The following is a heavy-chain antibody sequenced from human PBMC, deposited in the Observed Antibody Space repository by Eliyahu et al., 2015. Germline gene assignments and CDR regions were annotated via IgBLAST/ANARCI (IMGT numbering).Heavy chain of an antibody. CDR3: ARHGTTVTPWDLFPNYYHVMDV. CDR1: GDSISRSXSY. D-gene: IGHD4-11*01. CDR2: XYNXGST. V-gene: IGHV4-39*01. J-gene: IGHJ6*02. Sequence: QLQLQESGPGLVKPSETLSLTCTVSGDSISRSXSYLXWXRQPPGKGLEWIGSXYNXGSTYYNPSLKSRVAISVDTSKNQFSLKLNSVTAADTAVYYCARHGTTVTPWDLFPNYYHVMDVWGQGTTVTVSS.